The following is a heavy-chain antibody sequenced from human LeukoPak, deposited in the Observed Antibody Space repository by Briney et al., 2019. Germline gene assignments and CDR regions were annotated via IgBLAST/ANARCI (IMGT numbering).Heavy chain of an antibody. CDR1: GFSFSSYW. Sequence: GGSLRLSCAASGFSFSSYWMHWVRHVPGKGLVWVSRINSDGSSTIYADSVKGRITISRDNAKNTLYLQMNSLRAEDTALYYCTRGYVGIDYWGQGTLVTVSS. CDR2: INSDGSST. CDR3: TRGYVGIDY. J-gene: IGHJ4*02. V-gene: IGHV3-74*01. D-gene: IGHD5-12*01.